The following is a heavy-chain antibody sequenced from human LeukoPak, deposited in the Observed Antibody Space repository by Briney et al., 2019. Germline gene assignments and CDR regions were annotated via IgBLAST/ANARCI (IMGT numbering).Heavy chain of an antibody. J-gene: IGHJ5*02. Sequence: ASVEVSCKASGGTFSSYAISWVRQAPGQGLEWMGGIIPIFGTANYAQKFQGRVTITADESTSTAYMELSSLRSEDTAVYYCARDGPAYNWNDVGWFDPWGQGTLVTVSS. CDR2: IIPIFGTA. D-gene: IGHD1-20*01. V-gene: IGHV1-69*13. CDR3: ARDGPAYNWNDVGWFDP. CDR1: GGTFSSYA.